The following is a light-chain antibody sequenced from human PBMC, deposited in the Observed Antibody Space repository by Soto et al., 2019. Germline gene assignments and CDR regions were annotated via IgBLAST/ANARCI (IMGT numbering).Light chain of an antibody. CDR3: QQYGNSPWT. Sequence: EIVLTQSPGTLSLSPGERATVSCRASQSVSSTYLAWYQQKPGQAPRLLIYGASSRATGIPDRFSGSGSGTDFTLIISRLEPEDFAVYYCQQYGNSPWTFGQGTKVEIK. J-gene: IGKJ1*01. CDR1: QSVSSTY. CDR2: GAS. V-gene: IGKV3-20*01.